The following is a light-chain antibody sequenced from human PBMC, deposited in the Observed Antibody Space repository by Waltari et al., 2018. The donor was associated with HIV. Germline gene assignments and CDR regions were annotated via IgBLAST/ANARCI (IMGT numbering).Light chain of an antibody. Sequence: QSALTQPHSVSGSPGRSVTISCTGTSSNVGLYDYVSWYQHHPGKAPKLLIHDVNKRPSGIPDRFSGSKSGNTASLTISGLQAEDEAHYHCCSYAGRYTVVFGGGTKLTVL. CDR1: SSNVGLYDY. V-gene: IGLV2-11*01. J-gene: IGLJ2*01. CDR2: DVN. CDR3: CSYAGRYTVV.